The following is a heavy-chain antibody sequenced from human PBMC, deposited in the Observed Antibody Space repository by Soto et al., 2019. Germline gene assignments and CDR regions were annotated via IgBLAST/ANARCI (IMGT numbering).Heavy chain of an antibody. D-gene: IGHD3-3*01. CDR1: GGSISSSSYY. CDR3: ARLCPLEWLFEWSYNWFDP. J-gene: IGHJ5*02. CDR2: IYYSGST. Sequence: PSETLSLTCTVSGGSISSSSYYWGWIRQPPGKGLEWIGSIYYSGSTYYNPSLKSRVTISVDTSKNQFSLKLSSVTAADTAVYYCARLCPLEWLFEWSYNWFDPWGQGTLVTVSS. V-gene: IGHV4-39*01.